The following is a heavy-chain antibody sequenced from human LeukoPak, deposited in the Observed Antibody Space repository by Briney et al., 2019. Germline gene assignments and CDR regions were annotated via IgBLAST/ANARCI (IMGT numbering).Heavy chain of an antibody. CDR1: GYIFTSYY. D-gene: IGHD2-21*02. CDR3: ARPEVTTTRFDVFDI. J-gene: IGHJ3*02. Sequence: ASVKVSRKASGYIFTSYYIHWVRQAPGQGLEWMAIINPSGGSATYAQNFQGRLTMTRDTSTNTVYMELSSLRPEDTAVYYCARPEVTTTRFDVFDIWGQGTLVTVSS. CDR2: INPSGGSA. V-gene: IGHV1-46*01.